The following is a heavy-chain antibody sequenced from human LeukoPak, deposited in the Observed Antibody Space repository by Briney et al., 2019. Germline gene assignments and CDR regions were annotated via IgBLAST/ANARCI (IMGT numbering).Heavy chain of an antibody. CDR1: GFTFSSYW. CDR3: ARDSVTQRHSSSSIYYFDY. Sequence: GGSLRLSCAASGFTFSSYWMSWVRQAPGKGLEWVANIKQDGSEKYYVGSVKGRFTISRDNAKNSLYLQMNSLRAEDTAVYYCARDSVTQRHSSSSIYYFDYWGQGTLVTVSS. D-gene: IGHD6-6*01. J-gene: IGHJ4*02. CDR2: IKQDGSEK. V-gene: IGHV3-7*01.